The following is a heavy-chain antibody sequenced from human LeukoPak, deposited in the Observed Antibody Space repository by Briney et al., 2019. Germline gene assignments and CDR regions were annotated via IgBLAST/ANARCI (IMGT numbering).Heavy chain of an antibody. Sequence: PSETLSLTCTISGGSTSSYIWSWIRQPPGKGLEWIGHIYYSGSTHYNPSLKSRVTISLDTSKNQLSLKVTSVTAADTALYYCARGCCTSAACYPGGVWFDPWGQGTLATVSS. D-gene: IGHD2-8*01. CDR3: ARGCCTSAACYPGGVWFDP. CDR1: GGSTSSYI. CDR2: IYYSGST. V-gene: IGHV4-59*01. J-gene: IGHJ5*02.